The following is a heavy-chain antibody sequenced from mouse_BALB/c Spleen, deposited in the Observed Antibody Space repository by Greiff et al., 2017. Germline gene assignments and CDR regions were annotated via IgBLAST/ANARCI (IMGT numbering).Heavy chain of an antibody. V-gene: IGHV2-2*02. J-gene: IGHJ3*01. CDR2: IWSGGST. CDR3: ARNSYDYDGGFAY. D-gene: IGHD2-4*01. CDR1: GFSLTSYG. Sequence: QVQLKESGPGLVQPSQSLSITCTVSGFSLTSYGVHWVRQSPGKGLEWLGVIWSGGSTDYNAAFISRLSISKDNSKSQVFFKMNSLQANDTAIYYCARNSYDYDGGFAYWGQGTLVTVSA.